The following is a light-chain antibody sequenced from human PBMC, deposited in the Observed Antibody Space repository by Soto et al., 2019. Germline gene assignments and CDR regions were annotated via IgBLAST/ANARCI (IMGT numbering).Light chain of an antibody. CDR2: STN. V-gene: IGLV8-61*01. CDR3: VLYMGSGSVV. CDR1: SGSVSTSYY. J-gene: IGLJ2*01. Sequence: QTVVTQEPSFSVSPGGTVTLTCGLSSGSVSTSYYPGWYQQTPGQAPRTLIYSTNTRSSGVPDRFSGSILGNKAALTITGAQADDESDYYCVLYMGSGSVVFGGGTKVTVL.